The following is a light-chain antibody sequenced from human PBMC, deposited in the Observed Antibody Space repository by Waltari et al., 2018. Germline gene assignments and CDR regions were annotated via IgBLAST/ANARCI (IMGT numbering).Light chain of an antibody. J-gene: IGLJ1*01. CDR2: DVS. CDR1: SRDVGGYNF. Sequence: QYALTQPRSVSGSPGQSVTISCTGTSRDVGGYNFVSWYQHLPGKAPKLIIYDVSERPSGVPDRFSGSKSGNTASLTISGLQAEDEADYYCCSYAGSHTLGVFGTGTKVTVL. V-gene: IGLV2-11*01. CDR3: CSYAGSHTLGV.